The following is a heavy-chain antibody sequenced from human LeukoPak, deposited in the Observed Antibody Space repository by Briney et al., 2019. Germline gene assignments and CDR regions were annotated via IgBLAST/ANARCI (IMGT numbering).Heavy chain of an antibody. CDR3: ARQPNYYYMDV. CDR2: IYSSGYT. CDR1: GGSISNYY. Sequence: SETLSLTCSVSGGSISNYYWSWIRQPPGKGLGWIGYIYSSGYTNYKPSLKSRVTLSVDTSKNQVSLKLTSVTAADTAVYYCARQPNYYYMDVWGKGTTVTVSS. V-gene: IGHV4-59*08. J-gene: IGHJ6*03.